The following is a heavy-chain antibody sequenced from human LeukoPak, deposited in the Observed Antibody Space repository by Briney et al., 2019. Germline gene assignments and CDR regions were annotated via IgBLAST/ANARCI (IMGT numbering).Heavy chain of an antibody. Sequence: GGSLRLSCAASGFTFSSYSMNWVRQAPGKGLEWVSSISSSSSYIYYADSVKGRFTISRDNAKNSLYLQMNSLRAEDTAVYYCARDRGIYSSGWYTVYWGQGTLDTVSS. V-gene: IGHV3-21*01. CDR1: GFTFSSYS. CDR3: ARDRGIYSSGWYTVY. CDR2: ISSSSSYI. J-gene: IGHJ4*02. D-gene: IGHD6-19*01.